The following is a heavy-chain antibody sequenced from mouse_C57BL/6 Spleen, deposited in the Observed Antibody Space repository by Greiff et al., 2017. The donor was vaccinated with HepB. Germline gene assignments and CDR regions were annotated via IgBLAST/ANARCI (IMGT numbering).Heavy chain of an antibody. J-gene: IGHJ4*01. CDR2: INPNNGGT. CDR1: GYTFTDYN. V-gene: IGHV1-18*01. CDR3: ARWDGNLYAMDY. D-gene: IGHD2-1*01. Sequence: EVHLVESGPELVKPGASVKIPCKASGYTFTDYNMDWVKQSHGKSLEWIGDINPNNGGTIYNQKFKGKATLTVDKSSSTAYMELRSLTSEDTAVYYCARWDGNLYAMDYWGQGTSVTVSS.